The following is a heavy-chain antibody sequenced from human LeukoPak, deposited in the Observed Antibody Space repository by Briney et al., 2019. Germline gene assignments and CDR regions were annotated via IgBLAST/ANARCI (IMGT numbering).Heavy chain of an antibody. J-gene: IGHJ3*02. CDR2: ISGSGGST. CDR3: AKDSSGRGAFDI. V-gene: IGHV3-23*01. Sequence: GGSLRLSCAASEFTFSSYATTWVRQAPGKGLEWVSTISGSGGSTFYADSVKGRFTISRDNSKNTLYLQMNSLRAEDTAVYYCAKDSSGRGAFDIWGQGTMVTVSS. D-gene: IGHD1-26*01. CDR1: EFTFSSYA.